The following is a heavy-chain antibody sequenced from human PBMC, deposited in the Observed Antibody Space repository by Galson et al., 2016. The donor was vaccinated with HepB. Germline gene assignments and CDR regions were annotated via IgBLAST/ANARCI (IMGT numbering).Heavy chain of an antibody. V-gene: IGHV1-18*01. J-gene: IGHJ4*02. CDR1: GYTFVSYV. D-gene: IGHD3-10*01. Sequence: SVKVSCKASGYTFVSYVINWVRQAPGQGLEWMGWISAYNGDTKIAQRLQGRVTMTTDTSTSTAYMELRSLRSDDTAVYYCARDQYGSGPLGHWGQGTLVTVS. CDR2: ISAYNGDT. CDR3: ARDQYGSGPLGH.